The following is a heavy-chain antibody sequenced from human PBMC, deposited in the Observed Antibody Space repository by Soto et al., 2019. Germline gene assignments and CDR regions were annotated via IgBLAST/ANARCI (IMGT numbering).Heavy chain of an antibody. Sequence: PGGLKSLCNRSAELAFGTYAMNLVRPTPGKGLEWVSSISSSSSYIYYADSVKGRFTISRDNAKTSLYLQMNSLRVEDTAVYYCARAFSVGEPWTIYGMDGWGQGTTVTVS. CDR1: ELAFGTYA. V-gene: IGHV3-21*01. CDR2: ISSSSSYI. CDR3: ARAFSVGEPWTIYGMDG. J-gene: IGHJ6*02. D-gene: IGHD3-16*01.